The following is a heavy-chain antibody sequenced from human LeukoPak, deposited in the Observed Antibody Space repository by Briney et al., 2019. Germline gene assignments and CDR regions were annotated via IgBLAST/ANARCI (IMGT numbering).Heavy chain of an antibody. J-gene: IGHJ4*02. CDR1: GFTFSSYA. Sequence: GGSLRLSCAASGFTFSSYAMSWVRQAPGKGLEWVSAISGSGGSTYYADSVKGRFTISRDNSKNTLYLQMNSLRAEDTAVYYCASNYYYDSSGYLFEFDYWGQGTLVTVSS. CDR2: ISGSGGST. CDR3: ASNYYYDSSGYLFEFDY. D-gene: IGHD3-22*01. V-gene: IGHV3-23*01.